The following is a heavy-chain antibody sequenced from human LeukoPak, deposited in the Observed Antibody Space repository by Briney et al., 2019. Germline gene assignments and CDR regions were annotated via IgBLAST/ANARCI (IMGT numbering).Heavy chain of an antibody. CDR1: GYTFTSYD. Sequence: ASVKVSCKASGYTFTSYDINWVRQATGQGLVWMGWMNPNSGNTGYAQKFQGRVTITRNTSISTAYMELSSLRSEDTAVYYCARDFGCDFWSGTWGYYYYMDVWGKGTTVTVSS. CDR3: ARDFGCDFWSGTWGYYYYMDV. D-gene: IGHD3-3*01. V-gene: IGHV1-8*03. J-gene: IGHJ6*03. CDR2: MNPNSGNT.